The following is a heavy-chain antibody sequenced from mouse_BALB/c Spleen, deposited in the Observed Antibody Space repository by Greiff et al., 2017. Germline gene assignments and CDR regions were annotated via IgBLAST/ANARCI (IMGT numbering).Heavy chain of an antibody. CDR2: INPSTGYT. CDR3: ARGQVRPYAMDY. CDR1: GYTFTSYW. J-gene: IGHJ4*01. V-gene: IGHV1-7*01. D-gene: IGHD2-14*01. Sequence: VQLMESGAELAKPGASVKMSCKASGYTFTSYWMHWVKQRPGQGLEWIGYINPSTGYTEYNQKFKDKATLTADKSSSTAYMQLSSLTSEDSAVYYCARGQVRPYAMDYWGQGTSVTVSS.